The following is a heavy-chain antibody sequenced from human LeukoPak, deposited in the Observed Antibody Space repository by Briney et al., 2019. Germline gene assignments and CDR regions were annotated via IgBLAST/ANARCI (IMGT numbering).Heavy chain of an antibody. CDR2: ISSSSSYI. D-gene: IGHD3-9*01. CDR1: GFTFSSYS. J-gene: IGHJ6*03. Sequence: GGSLRLSCAASGFTFSSYSMNWVRQAPGKGLEWVSSISSSSSYIYYADSVKGRFTISRDNAKNTLYLQMNSLRAEDTAVYYCARGDILTGWGYYYMDVWGKGTTVTISS. V-gene: IGHV3-21*01. CDR3: ARGDILTGWGYYYMDV.